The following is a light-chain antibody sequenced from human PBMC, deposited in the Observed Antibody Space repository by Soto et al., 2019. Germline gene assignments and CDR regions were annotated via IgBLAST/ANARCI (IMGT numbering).Light chain of an antibody. V-gene: IGLV1-36*01. CDR1: SSNIGNNA. CDR2: YDD. CDR3: AAWDDSLNGPV. J-gene: IGLJ2*01. Sequence: QSVRTQPPSVSEAPRQRVTISCSGSSSNIGNNAVNWYQQLPGKAPKLLIYYDDLLPSGVSDRFSGSKSGTSASLAISGLQSEDEADYYCAAWDDSLNGPVFGGATKLTVL.